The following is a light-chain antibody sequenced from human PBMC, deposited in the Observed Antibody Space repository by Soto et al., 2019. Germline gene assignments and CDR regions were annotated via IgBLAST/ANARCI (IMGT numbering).Light chain of an antibody. CDR2: DVT. CDR1: SSDVGCYNY. J-gene: IGLJ1*01. CDR3: SSYTTSSTHV. Sequence: QSVLTQPASVSDSPGQTNTIPCTGTSSDVGCYNYVSWFHQHPGKAPRLVISDVTNRPSGVSNRFSGFKSGNTASLTISGLQAEDEAHYYCSSYTTSSTHVFGTGTKVTVL. V-gene: IGLV2-14*03.